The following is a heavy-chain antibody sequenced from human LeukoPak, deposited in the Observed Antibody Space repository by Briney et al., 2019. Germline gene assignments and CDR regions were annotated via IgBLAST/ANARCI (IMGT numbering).Heavy chain of an antibody. J-gene: IGHJ4*02. D-gene: IGHD3-22*01. CDR3: AKAMIAVVITAFDY. CDR2: ISGSGDTT. V-gene: IGHV3-23*01. CDR1: GFTFSSYA. Sequence: GGSLRLSCIASGFTFSSYAMSWVRQAPAKGLEWVSAISGSGDTTYYADSVKGRFTISRDNSKNTLYLQMNSLRAEDTAAYYCAKAMIAVVITAFDYWGQGTLVTVSS.